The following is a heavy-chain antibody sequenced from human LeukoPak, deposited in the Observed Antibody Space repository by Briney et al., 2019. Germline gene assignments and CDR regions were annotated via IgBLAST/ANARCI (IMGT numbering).Heavy chain of an antibody. J-gene: IGHJ4*02. CDR2: ILYDGSDK. CDR1: GFTFSSYA. D-gene: IGHD1-7*01. Sequence: GRSLRLSCAASGFTFSSYAMHWVRQAPGKGLEWVALILYDGSDKYYADSVKGRFTISRDNSKNTLYLQMNSLRAEDTAVYYCAKATELRHYFDYWGQGTLVTVSS. CDR3: AKATELRHYFDY. V-gene: IGHV3-30-3*01.